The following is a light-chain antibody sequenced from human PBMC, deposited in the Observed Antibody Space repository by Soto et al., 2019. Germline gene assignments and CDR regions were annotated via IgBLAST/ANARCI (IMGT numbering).Light chain of an antibody. Sequence: EIVLTQSPGALSLSPGERATLSCRASQSFSSSYLAWYQQKPGQAPRLLIYGASSRATGVPDRFSGTGSGTDFALTISRLETDDSAVYYCQQYGGSPFTFGPGTKVDIK. CDR1: QSFSSSY. CDR3: QQYGGSPFT. V-gene: IGKV3-20*01. J-gene: IGKJ3*01. CDR2: GAS.